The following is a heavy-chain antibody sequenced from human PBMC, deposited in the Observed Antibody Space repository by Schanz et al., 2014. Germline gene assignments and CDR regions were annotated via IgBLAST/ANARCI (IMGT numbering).Heavy chain of an antibody. CDR1: GFSLDIFA. Sequence: EVHLLESGGGLVEPGGSLRLSCATSGFSLDIFAVSWVRQAPGKGLEWVSSISGDHRNTFYADSVKGRFTISRDNSKNTLYLQMKSLRAEDTALYYCAASSGWHPSTDYWGQGTLVTVSS. D-gene: IGHD6-19*01. CDR3: AASSGWHPSTDY. J-gene: IGHJ4*02. CDR2: ISGDHRNT. V-gene: IGHV3-23*01.